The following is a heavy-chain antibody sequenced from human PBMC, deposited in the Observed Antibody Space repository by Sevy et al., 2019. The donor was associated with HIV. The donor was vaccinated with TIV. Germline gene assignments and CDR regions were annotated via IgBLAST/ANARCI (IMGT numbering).Heavy chain of an antibody. CDR2: INPNSGGK. V-gene: IGHV1-2*02. CDR1: GYTFTGYY. D-gene: IGHD3-10*01. Sequence: ASVKVSCKASGYTFTGYYMYWVRQAPGQGLEWMGWINPNSGGKNYAQKFQGRVTMTRDTSISTAYMELSRLRSGDTAVYYCARDALLRGGYLDYWGQGTLVTVSS. J-gene: IGHJ4*02. CDR3: ARDALLRGGYLDY.